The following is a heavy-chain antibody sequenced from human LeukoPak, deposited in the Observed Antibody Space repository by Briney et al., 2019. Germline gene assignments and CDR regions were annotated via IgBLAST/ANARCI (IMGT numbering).Heavy chain of an antibody. CDR1: GGSISSSSYY. D-gene: IGHD6-19*01. J-gene: IGHJ4*02. V-gene: IGHV4-39*07. Sequence: SSETLSLTCTVSGGSISSSSYYWGWIRQPPGKGLEWIGSIYYSGSTYYNPSLKSRVTISVDTSKNQFSLKLSSVTAADTAVYYCASGDSSSGWPDYWGQGTLVTVSS. CDR2: IYYSGST. CDR3: ASGDSSSGWPDY.